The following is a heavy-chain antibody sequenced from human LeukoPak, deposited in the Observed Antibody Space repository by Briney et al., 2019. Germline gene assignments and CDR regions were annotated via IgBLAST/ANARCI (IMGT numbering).Heavy chain of an antibody. J-gene: IGHJ3*01. V-gene: IGHV3-48*02. D-gene: IGHD3-16*01. CDR1: GCSFSSYS. Sequence: GGSLRLSCAASGCSFSSYSMNWVRQAPGKGVEWVSYISSTSTTYYADSVKGRFNISRDTAKNSLYLQMNSLRDEDTALYYCARDKYGGLWGQGTMVTVS. CDR3: ARDKYGGL. CDR2: ISSTSTT.